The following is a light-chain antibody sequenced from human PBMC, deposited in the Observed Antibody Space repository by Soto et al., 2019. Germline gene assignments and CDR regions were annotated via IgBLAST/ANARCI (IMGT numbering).Light chain of an antibody. CDR1: SSNIGAGYD. V-gene: IGLV1-40*01. J-gene: IGLJ1*01. CDR2: GDT. Sequence: QSVLTQPPSVSGAPGQRVTISCTGSSSNIGAGYDVHWYQQLPGTAPKLLIYGDTNRPSGVPDRFSGSKSATSASLAITGLQAEDEADYYCFSYAGSTYVFGTGTKVTV. CDR3: FSYAGSTYV.